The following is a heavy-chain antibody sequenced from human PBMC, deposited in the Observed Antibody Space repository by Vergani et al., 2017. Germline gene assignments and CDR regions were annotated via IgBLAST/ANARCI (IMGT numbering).Heavy chain of an antibody. D-gene: IGHD3-16*01. Sequence: QVQLVESGGGVVQPGRSLRLSCAASGFSFSSFGFHWVRQAPGKGLEWVAFIHYDGSHEYYIDSVKGRFTISRDNSKSIAYLQMSSLKAEDTAVYYCTRDRLDDSYAYFDYGGQGTLVTVSP. CDR1: GFSFSSFG. J-gene: IGHJ4*02. CDR3: TRDRLDDSYAYFDY. V-gene: IGHV3-33*01. CDR2: IHYDGSHE.